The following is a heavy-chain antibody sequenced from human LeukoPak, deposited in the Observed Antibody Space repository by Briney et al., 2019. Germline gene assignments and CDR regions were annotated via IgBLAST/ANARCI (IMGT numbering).Heavy chain of an antibody. J-gene: IGHJ4*02. CDR3: AKGRGSGWNFDY. CDR2: ISGSDGST. V-gene: IGHV3-23*01. CDR1: GFTIRIYA. Sequence: GGSLRLSCAASGFTIRIYAVSWVRQAPGKGLEWVSVISGSDGSTNYADSVKGRFSISRDNSKNTLYLQMNSLRAEDSAVYYCAKGRGSGWNFDYWGQGTLVTVSS. D-gene: IGHD6-19*01.